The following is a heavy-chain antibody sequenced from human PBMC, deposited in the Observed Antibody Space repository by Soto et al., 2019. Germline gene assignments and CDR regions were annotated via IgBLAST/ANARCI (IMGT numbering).Heavy chain of an antibody. D-gene: IGHD6-13*01. V-gene: IGHV3-23*01. CDR3: AKDAYSSSWYVGWFDP. CDR2: ISGSGGST. CDR1: GFTFSSYA. Sequence: GGSQILSYAASGFTFSSYAMSWVRQAPGKGLEWVSAISGSGGSTYYADSVKGRFTISRDNSKNTLYLQMNSLRAEDTAVYYCAKDAYSSSWYVGWFDPWGQGTLVTVSS. J-gene: IGHJ5*02.